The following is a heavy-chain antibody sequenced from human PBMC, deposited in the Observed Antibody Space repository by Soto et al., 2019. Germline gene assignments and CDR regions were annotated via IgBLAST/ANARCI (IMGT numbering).Heavy chain of an antibody. Sequence: ASVKVSCKASGYTFTTYAMHWVRQAPGQRLGWMGWINAGNGKTKYSQKFQGRVTITRDTSATTVYMELSSLRSEDTAVYYCARAGDDCSTTNCYMIDYWGQGTLVTVSS. D-gene: IGHD2-2*02. J-gene: IGHJ4*02. CDR2: INAGNGKT. CDR3: ARAGDDCSTTNCYMIDY. CDR1: GYTFTTYA. V-gene: IGHV1-3*01.